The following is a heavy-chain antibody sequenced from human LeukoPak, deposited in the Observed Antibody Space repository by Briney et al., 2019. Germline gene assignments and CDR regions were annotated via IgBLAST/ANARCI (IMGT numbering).Heavy chain of an antibody. CDR1: GYTFSSYA. CDR3: ARLGLPFFYYYMDV. V-gene: IGHV7-4-1*02. CDR2: INTNTGNL. Sequence: ASVKVSCKASGYTFSSYAMNWVRQAPGQGLEWMGWINTNTGNLTYAQGFIGRFVFSLDTSVSTAYLQISSLKAEDTAVYYCARLGLPFFYYYMDVWGKGTTVTVSS. J-gene: IGHJ6*03. D-gene: IGHD2/OR15-2a*01.